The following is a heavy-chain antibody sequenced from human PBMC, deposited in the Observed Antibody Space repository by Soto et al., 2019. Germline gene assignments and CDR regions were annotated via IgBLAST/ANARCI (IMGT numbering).Heavy chain of an antibody. V-gene: IGHV2-5*02. D-gene: IGHD4-17*01. CDR2: LYWDDDK. Sequence: QITLKKSGPTLVKPAQTLTLTCDFSGFSLSTYHMGVAWIRQPPGKALAWLALLYWDDDKRYSPSLKDRLAISKDTSNNQVVLTITNIDPGDSATYFCAHAGDYDLLTFDHWGPGTLVTVSS. CDR1: GFSLSTYHMG. CDR3: AHAGDYDLLTFDH. J-gene: IGHJ4*01.